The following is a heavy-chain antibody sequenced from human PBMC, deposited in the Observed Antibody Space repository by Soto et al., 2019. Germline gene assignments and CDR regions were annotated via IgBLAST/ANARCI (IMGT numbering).Heavy chain of an antibody. Sequence: QVQLQESGPGLVWPSDTLSLTCTVSGGSISSNIYYWGWIRQPPGKGLEWIVSMYYTGNTFYNPSLKSRVTLSVDTSENQFSLRLSSVTAADTAVYYCARHSHEDHGDPDWFDPWGQGTLVTVSS. J-gene: IGHJ5*02. CDR1: GGSISSNIYY. V-gene: IGHV4-39*01. CDR3: ARHSHEDHGDPDWFDP. D-gene: IGHD4-17*01. CDR2: MYYTGNT.